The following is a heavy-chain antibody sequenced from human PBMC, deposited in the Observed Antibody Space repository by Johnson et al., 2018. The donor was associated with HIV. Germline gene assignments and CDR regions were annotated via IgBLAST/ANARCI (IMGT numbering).Heavy chain of an antibody. D-gene: IGHD3-3*01. CDR2: INWNGGST. V-gene: IGHV3-NL1*01. CDR3: AKGGPLFVDAFDI. CDR1: GLTFSSYG. Sequence: QVQLVESGGGLVQPGGSLKLSCAASGLTFSSYGMHWVRQAPGRGLEWVSGINWNGGSTGYADCVKGRFTISRDNSKNTLYLQMNSLRAEDTAVYYCAKGGPLFVDAFDIWGLGTMVTVSS. J-gene: IGHJ3*02.